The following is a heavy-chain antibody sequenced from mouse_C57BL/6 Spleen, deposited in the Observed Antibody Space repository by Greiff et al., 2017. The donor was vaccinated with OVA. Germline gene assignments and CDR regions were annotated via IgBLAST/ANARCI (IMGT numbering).Heavy chain of an antibody. CDR2: IYPGSGST. J-gene: IGHJ4*01. Sequence: QVQLQQSGAELVKPGASVKMSCKASGYTFTSYWITWVKQRPGQGLEWIGDIYPGSGSTNYNEKFKSKATLTVDTSYRTADMQVSSLTSEDSAVYYCERAVRTVVASDYAMDYWGQGTSVTVSA. CDR1: GYTFTSYW. V-gene: IGHV1-55*01. CDR3: ERAVRTVVASDYAMDY. D-gene: IGHD1-1*01.